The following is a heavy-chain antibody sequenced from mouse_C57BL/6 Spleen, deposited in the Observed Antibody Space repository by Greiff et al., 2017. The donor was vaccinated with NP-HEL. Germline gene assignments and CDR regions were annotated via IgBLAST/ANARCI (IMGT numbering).Heavy chain of an antibody. CDR1: GYAFTNYL. J-gene: IGHJ3*01. D-gene: IGHD2-3*01. V-gene: IGHV1-54*01. CDR3: ARADGGYYQFAY. CDR2: INPGSGGT. Sequence: VQLQQSGAELVRPGTSVKVFCKASGYAFTNYLIEWVKQRPGQGLEWIGVINPGSGGTNYNEKFKGKATLTADKSSSTAYMQLSSLTSEDSAVYFCARADGGYYQFAYWGQGTLVTVSA.